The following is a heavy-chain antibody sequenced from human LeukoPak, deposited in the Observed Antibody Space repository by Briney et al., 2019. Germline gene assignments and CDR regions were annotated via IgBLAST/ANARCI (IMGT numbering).Heavy chain of an antibody. D-gene: IGHD3-10*01. CDR2: IYTSGST. CDR3: ARPFSGSYYNPFDY. J-gene: IGHJ4*02. V-gene: IGHV4-4*07. Sequence: SETLSLTCTVSGGSISSYYWSWIRQPAGKGLEWIGRIYTSGSTNYNPSLKSRVTMSVDTSKNQFSLKLSSVNAADTAVYYCARPFSGSYYNPFDYWGQGTLVTVSS. CDR1: GGSISSYY.